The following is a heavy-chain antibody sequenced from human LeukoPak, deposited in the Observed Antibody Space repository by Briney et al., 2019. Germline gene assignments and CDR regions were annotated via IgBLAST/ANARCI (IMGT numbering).Heavy chain of an antibody. Sequence: SETLSLNCTVSGGSISSYYWSWIRQPPGKGLEWIGYIYYSGSTNYNPSLKSRVTISVDTSKNQFSLKLSSVTAADTAVYYCARRNGDYEDWGQGTLVTVSS. CDR2: IYYSGST. CDR3: ARRNGDYED. CDR1: GGSISSYY. D-gene: IGHD4-17*01. V-gene: IGHV4-59*08. J-gene: IGHJ4*02.